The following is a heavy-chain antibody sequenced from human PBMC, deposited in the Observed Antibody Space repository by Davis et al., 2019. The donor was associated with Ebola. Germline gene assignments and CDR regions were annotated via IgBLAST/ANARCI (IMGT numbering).Heavy chain of an antibody. CDR2: ISYDGSNK. Sequence: GESLKISCAASGFTFSSYAMHWVRQAPGKGLEWVAVISYDGSNKYYADSVKGRFTISRDNSKNTLYLQMNSLRAEDTAVYYCALEEDYGDYSFDYWGQGTLVTVSS. D-gene: IGHD4-17*01. CDR3: ALEEDYGDYSFDY. V-gene: IGHV3-30-3*01. J-gene: IGHJ4*02. CDR1: GFTFSSYA.